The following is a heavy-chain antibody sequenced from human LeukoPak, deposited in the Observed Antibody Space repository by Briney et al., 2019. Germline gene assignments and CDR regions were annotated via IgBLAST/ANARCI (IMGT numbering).Heavy chain of an antibody. D-gene: IGHD2-2*01. CDR1: GGTFSSYT. V-gene: IGHV1-69*02. J-gene: IGHJ6*03. CDR2: IIPILGIA. Sequence: SVKVSCKASGGTFSSYTISWVRQAPGQGLEWMGRIIPILGIANYAQKFQGRVTITADKSTSTAYMELSSLRSEDTAVYYCASGIVVVPAAYYYYYYYMDVWGKGTTVIVSS. CDR3: ASGIVVVPAAYYYYYYYMDV.